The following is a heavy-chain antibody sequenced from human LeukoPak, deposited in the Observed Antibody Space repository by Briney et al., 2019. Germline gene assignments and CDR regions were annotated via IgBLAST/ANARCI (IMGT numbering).Heavy chain of an antibody. J-gene: IGHJ4*02. Sequence: ASVKVSCKAPGYTFIGYYMHWVRQAPGQGLEWMGWINPNSGGTNYAQKFQGRVTMTRDTSISTAYMELSRLRSDDTAVYYCARFSQQRYCTNGVCHNILDGFDYWGQGTLATVSS. CDR3: ARFSQQRYCTNGVCHNILDGFDY. V-gene: IGHV1-2*02. CDR2: INPNSGGT. CDR1: GYTFIGYY. D-gene: IGHD2-8*01.